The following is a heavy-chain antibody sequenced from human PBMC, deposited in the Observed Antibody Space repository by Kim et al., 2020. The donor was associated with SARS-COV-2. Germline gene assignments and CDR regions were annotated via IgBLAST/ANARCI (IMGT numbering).Heavy chain of an antibody. Sequence: GGSLRLSCAASGFTFSNAWMSWVRQAPGKGLEWVGCIKSKTDGGTTDYAAPGKGRFTISRDDSKNTLYLQMNSLKTEDTAVYYCTPYVPSAVAEGGHYFDYWGQGTLVPVS. J-gene: IGHJ4*02. CDR3: TPYVPSAVAEGGHYFDY. CDR2: IKSKTDGGTT. D-gene: IGHD6-19*01. V-gene: IGHV3-15*01. CDR1: GFTFSNAW.